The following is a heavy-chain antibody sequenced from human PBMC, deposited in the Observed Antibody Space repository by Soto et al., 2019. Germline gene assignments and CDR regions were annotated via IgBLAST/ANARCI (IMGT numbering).Heavy chain of an antibody. J-gene: IGHJ6*02. D-gene: IGHD4-17*01. V-gene: IGHV3-72*01. Sequence: EVQLVESGGGLVQPGGSLRLSCAASGFTFSGHYVDWVRQAPGKGLEWVGRSRNKAKSYSTEYAASVKGRFTFSRDDSTNSVELQMHSLKTEDTAVYYCTRVTRTTVTTYLDVWGQGTTVTVSS. CDR1: GFTFSGHY. CDR2: SRNKAKSYST. CDR3: TRVTRTTVTTYLDV.